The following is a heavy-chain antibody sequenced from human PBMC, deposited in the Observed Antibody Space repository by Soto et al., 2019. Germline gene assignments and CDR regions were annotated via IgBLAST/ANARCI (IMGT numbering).Heavy chain of an antibody. D-gene: IGHD3-16*01. CDR3: ERATYYDYIWGSYSPMRYYYMDV. CDR2: ISSSSSTI. V-gene: IGHV3-48*01. CDR1: GFTFSSYS. Sequence: EVQLVESGGGLVQPGGSLRLSCAASGFTFSSYSMNWVRQAPGKVLEWASYISSSSSTIYYADSVKGRFTISRDNAKNSLYLQMNSLRAEDTAVYYCERATYYDYIWGSYSPMRYYYMDVWGKVHTVTVSS. J-gene: IGHJ6*03.